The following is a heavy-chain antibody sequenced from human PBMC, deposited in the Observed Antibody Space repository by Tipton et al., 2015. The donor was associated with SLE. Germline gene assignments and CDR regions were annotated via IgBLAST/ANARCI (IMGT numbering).Heavy chain of an antibody. CDR1: GFTFNTYW. V-gene: IGHV3-7*01. CDR3: VGPLAKPPAY. J-gene: IGHJ4*02. Sequence: SLRLSCAGSGFTFNTYWMSWVRQAPGEGLEWVANIKEDGSEKYYVDSVKGRFTISRDNAKNSLSLQMNSLRAEDTAVYYCVGPLAKPPAYWGQGTLVTVSS. CDR2: IKEDGSEK. D-gene: IGHD5-12*01.